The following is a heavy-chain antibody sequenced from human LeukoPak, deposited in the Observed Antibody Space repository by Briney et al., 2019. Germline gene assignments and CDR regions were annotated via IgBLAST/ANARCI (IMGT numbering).Heavy chain of an antibody. V-gene: IGHV4-39*07. Sequence: SETLSLTCTVSGGSISSSSYYWGWIRQPPGKGLEWIGSIYYSGSTYYNPSLRSRVTISVDTSKNQFSLKLSSVTAADTAVYYCARGLRLDYGRRNYYYYYYIDVWGKGTTVTVSS. CDR3: ARGLRLDYGRRNYYYYYYIDV. CDR1: GGSISSSSYY. CDR2: IYYSGST. D-gene: IGHD4-17*01. J-gene: IGHJ6*03.